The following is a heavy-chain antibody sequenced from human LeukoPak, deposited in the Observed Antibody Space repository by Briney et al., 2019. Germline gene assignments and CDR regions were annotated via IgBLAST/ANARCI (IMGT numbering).Heavy chain of an antibody. D-gene: IGHD3-3*01. CDR1: GYTFSSYW. CDR2: IYPGDSDT. V-gene: IGHV5-51*01. Sequence: PGGSLRLSCKGSGYTFSSYWIGWVRHMPGKGLEWMGIIYPGDSDTRYSPSLQGQVTISVDTSIGTAYLQWSSLKASDTAIYYCARQNDFRLDYWGQGTLVTVSS. CDR3: ARQNDFRLDY. J-gene: IGHJ4*02.